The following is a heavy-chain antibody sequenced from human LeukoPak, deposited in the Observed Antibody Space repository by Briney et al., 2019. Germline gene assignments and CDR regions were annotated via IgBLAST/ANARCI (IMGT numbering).Heavy chain of an antibody. J-gene: IGHJ4*02. CDR1: GGSISSGSYY. V-gene: IGHV4-61*02. CDR3: ARGGAGYCSGGSCYVDY. D-gene: IGHD2-15*01. CDR2: IYTSGST. Sequence: SQTLSLTCTLAGGSISSGSYYWSWIRQPAGKGLEWIGRIYTSGSTNYNPSLKSRVTMSVDTSKNQFSLKLSSVTAADTAVYYCARGGAGYCSGGSCYVDYWGQGTLVTVSS.